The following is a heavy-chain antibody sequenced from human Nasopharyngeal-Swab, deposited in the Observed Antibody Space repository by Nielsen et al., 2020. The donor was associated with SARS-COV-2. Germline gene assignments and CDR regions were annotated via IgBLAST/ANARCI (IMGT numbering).Heavy chain of an antibody. D-gene: IGHD4-17*01. CDR3: ARGKDGVYYYYGMDV. CDR1: GFTFTTYG. Sequence: GESLKISCAASGFTFTTYGIHWVRQAPGKGLEWVAIISYDGSNQFYADSVKGRFTISRDNSKNTLYLQMNSLRREDTAIYYCARGKDGVYYYYGMDVWGQGTTVTVSS. V-gene: IGHV3-30*03. J-gene: IGHJ6*02. CDR2: ISYDGSNQ.